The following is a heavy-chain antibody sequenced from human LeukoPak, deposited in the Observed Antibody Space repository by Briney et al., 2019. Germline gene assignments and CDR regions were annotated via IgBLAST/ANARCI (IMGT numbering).Heavy chain of an antibody. CDR2: IYYSGST. Sequence: PSETLSLTCTVSGGSISSYYWSWIRQPPGKGREWIGYIYYSGSTNYNPSLKSRVTISVDTSKNQFSLKLSSVTAADTAVYYCARVAGNSYYDSSGYYYPFDYWGQGTLVTVSS. J-gene: IGHJ4*02. V-gene: IGHV4-59*01. D-gene: IGHD3-22*01. CDR1: GGSISSYY. CDR3: ARVAGNSYYDSSGYYYPFDY.